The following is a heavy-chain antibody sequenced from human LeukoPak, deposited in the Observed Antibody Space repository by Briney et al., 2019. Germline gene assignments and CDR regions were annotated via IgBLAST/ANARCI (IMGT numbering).Heavy chain of an antibody. J-gene: IGHJ3*02. D-gene: IGHD1-26*01. CDR1: GGSFSGYY. CDR2: INHSGST. Sequence: PSETLSLTCAVYGGSFSGYYWSWIRQPPGKGLEGIGEINHSGSTNYNPSLKSRVTISVDTSRDQFSLKLSSVTAADTAVYYCARGNGGELLPHDAFDIWGQGTMVAVSS. CDR3: ARGNGGELLPHDAFDI. V-gene: IGHV4-34*01.